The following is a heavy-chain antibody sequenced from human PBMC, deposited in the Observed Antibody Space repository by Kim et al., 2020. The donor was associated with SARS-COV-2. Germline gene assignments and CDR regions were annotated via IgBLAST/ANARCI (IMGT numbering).Heavy chain of an antibody. CDR2: IYYSGTT. CDR1: GGSIRSHY. J-gene: IGHJ5*02. CDR3: ARRSRGGWFDP. D-gene: IGHD2-2*01. V-gene: IGHV4-59*08. Sequence: SETLSLSCTVSGGSIRSHYWTWMRQPPGKRLEWIGNIYYSGTTNYNPSLQSRVTFSVDTSKNQFSLRLTSVTAADTAIYYCARRSRGGWFDPWGQGTLVTVSS.